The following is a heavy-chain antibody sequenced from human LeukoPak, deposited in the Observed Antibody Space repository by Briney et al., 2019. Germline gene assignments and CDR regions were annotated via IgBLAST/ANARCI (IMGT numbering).Heavy chain of an antibody. CDR1: GFTFSSYG. CDR3: ARDKESRSGLNSPFDY. V-gene: IGHV3-30*02. D-gene: IGHD2-15*01. Sequence: GGSLRLSCAASGFTFSSYGMHWVRQAPGKGLEWVAFIRYDGSNKYYADSVKGRFTISRDNSKNTLYLQMNSLRAEDTAVYYCARDKESRSGLNSPFDYWGQGTLVTVSS. J-gene: IGHJ4*02. CDR2: IRYDGSNK.